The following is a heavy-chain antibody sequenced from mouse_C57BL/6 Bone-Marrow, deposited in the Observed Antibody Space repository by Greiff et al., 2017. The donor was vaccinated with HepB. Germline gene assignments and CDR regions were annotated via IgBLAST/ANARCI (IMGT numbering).Heavy chain of an antibody. CDR1: GFTFSDYG. CDR2: ISSGSSTI. CDR3: ARGIYYYGSSYGYFDV. V-gene: IGHV5-17*01. Sequence: EVKLEESGGGLVKPGGSLKLSCAASGFTFSDYGMHWVRQAPEKGLEWVAYISSGSSTIYYADTVKGRFTISRDNAKNTLFLQMTSLRSEDTAMYYCARGIYYYGSSYGYFDVWGTGTTGTVSS. J-gene: IGHJ1*03. D-gene: IGHD1-1*01.